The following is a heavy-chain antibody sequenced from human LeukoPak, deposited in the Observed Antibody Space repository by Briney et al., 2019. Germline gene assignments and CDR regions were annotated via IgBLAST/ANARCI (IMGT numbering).Heavy chain of an antibody. V-gene: IGHV4-39*01. CDR1: GGSISSSSYY. CDR2: IYYSGST. D-gene: IGHD3-3*01. CDR3: ARHLINDFWSGYCPYYYCGMDV. Sequence: PSETLSLTCTVSGGSISSSSYYWGWIRQPPGKGLEWIGSIYYSGSTYYNPSLKSRVTISVDTSKNQFSLKLSSVTAADTAVYYCARHLINDFWSGYCPYYYCGMDVWGQGTMVTVSS. J-gene: IGHJ6*02.